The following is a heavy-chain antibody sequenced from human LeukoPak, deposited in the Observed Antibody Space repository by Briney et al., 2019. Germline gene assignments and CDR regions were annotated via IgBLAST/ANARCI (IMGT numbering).Heavy chain of an antibody. V-gene: IGHV4-59*01. J-gene: IGHJ4*02. CDR1: GGSIRSYY. CDR3: ARDGGYSYGTNFDY. Sequence: SETLSLTCTVSGGSIRSYYWSWIRQPPGKGLEWIGYIYYSGSTNYNPSLKSRVTISVDTSKNQFSLKLSSVTAADTAVYYCARDGGYSYGTNFDYWGQGTLVTVSS. CDR2: IYYSGST. D-gene: IGHD5-18*01.